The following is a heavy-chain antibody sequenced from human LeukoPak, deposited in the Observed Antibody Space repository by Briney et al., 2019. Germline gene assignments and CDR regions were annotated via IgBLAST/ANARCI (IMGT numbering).Heavy chain of an antibody. V-gene: IGHV1-2*02. CDR1: GYTFTDYY. D-gene: IGHD5-12*01. CDR2: INPNSGNT. J-gene: IGHJ4*02. Sequence: ASVKVSCKASGYTFTDYYMHWVRQAPGQGLEWMGWINPNSGNTNYAQKFQGRVTLTTDTSTSTAYMELRSLRSDDTAVYYCARDYEEYDYWGQGTLVTVSS. CDR3: ARDYEEYDY.